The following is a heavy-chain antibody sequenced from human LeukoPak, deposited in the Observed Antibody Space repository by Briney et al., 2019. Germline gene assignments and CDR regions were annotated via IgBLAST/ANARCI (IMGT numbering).Heavy chain of an antibody. J-gene: IGHJ5*02. CDR1: GFIFSFSS. V-gene: IGHV3-21*01. CDR2: INSGSDHK. CDR3: VRIPNGANFPNWFDP. Sequence: GGSLRLSCAASGFIFSFSSMNWVRQAPGKGLEWGSSINSGSDHKHYAGSVKGRFTVSRDNAKNSLYLQMNSLRVEDTAVYYCVRIPNGANFPNWFDPWGQGTLVTVSS. D-gene: IGHD4/OR15-4a*01.